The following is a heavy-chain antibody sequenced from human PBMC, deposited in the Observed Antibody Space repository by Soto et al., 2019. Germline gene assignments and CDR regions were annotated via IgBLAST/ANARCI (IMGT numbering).Heavy chain of an antibody. CDR3: ARVRAAAAYGMDV. CDR2: IIPILGIA. D-gene: IGHD6-13*01. V-gene: IGHV1-69*02. Sequence: QVQLVQSGAEVKKPGSSVKVSCKASGGTFSSYTISWVRQAPEQGLEWMGRIIPILGIANYAQKFQGRVTITADKSTSTAYMELSSLRSEDTAVYYCARVRAAAAYGMDVWGQGTTVTVSS. CDR1: GGTFSSYT. J-gene: IGHJ6*02.